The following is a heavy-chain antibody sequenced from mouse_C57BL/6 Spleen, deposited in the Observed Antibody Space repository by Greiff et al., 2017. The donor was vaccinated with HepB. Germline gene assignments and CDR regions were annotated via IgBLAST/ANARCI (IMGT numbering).Heavy chain of an antibody. CDR1: GYTFTSYW. J-gene: IGHJ4*01. CDR3: ARGRYGSSLYAMDY. D-gene: IGHD1-1*01. Sequence: QVQLQQPGAELVMPGASVKLSCKASGYTFTSYWMHWVKQRPGQGLEWIGEIDPSDSYTNYNQKFKGKSTLTVDKSSSTAYMQLSSLTSEDSAVEDCARGRYGSSLYAMDYWGQGTSVTVSS. V-gene: IGHV1-69*01. CDR2: IDPSDSYT.